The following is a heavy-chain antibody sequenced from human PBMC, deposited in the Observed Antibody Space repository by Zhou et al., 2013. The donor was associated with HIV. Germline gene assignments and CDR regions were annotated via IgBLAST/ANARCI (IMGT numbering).Heavy chain of an antibody. CDR1: GYNFGIYA. Sequence: QVHLVQSGAEVKKPGASVKVSCTASGYNFGIYAVTWVRQAPGQGLEWMGWISAYSGHTYYAQKFQGRATMTTDTSTNTAYLELRSLGSDDTAVYYCARLGPPCSTATCYYNFDYWGQGTLVTVSS. CDR2: ISAYSGHT. D-gene: IGHD2-2*01. CDR3: ARLGPPCSTATCYYNFDY. V-gene: IGHV1-18*01. J-gene: IGHJ4*02.